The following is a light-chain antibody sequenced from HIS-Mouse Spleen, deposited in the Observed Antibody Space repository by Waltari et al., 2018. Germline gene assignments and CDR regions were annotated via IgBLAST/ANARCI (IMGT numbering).Light chain of an antibody. CDR3: CSYAGSYTGV. V-gene: IGLV2-11*01. Sequence: QSALTQPLSVPGSPGQSVTLPCTGTTSAVSGYNSLPWYQQHPGKAPKLMIYDVSKRPSGVPDRFSGSKSGNTASLTISGLQAEDEADYYCCSYAGSYTGVFGTGTKVTVL. CDR1: TSAVSGYNS. J-gene: IGLJ1*01. CDR2: DVS.